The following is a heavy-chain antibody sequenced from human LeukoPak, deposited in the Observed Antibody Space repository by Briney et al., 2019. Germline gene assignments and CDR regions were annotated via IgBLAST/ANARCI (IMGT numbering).Heavy chain of an antibody. J-gene: IGHJ4*02. CDR2: ISGSGGST. V-gene: IGHV3-23*01. Sequence: GXXRLSCAASGFTFSSYAMSWVRQAPGKGLEWVSAISGSGGSTYYADSVKGRFTISRDNSKNTLYLQMNSLRAEDTAVYYCAKDHHSTSCTDYWGQGTLVTVSS. D-gene: IGHD2-2*01. CDR1: GFTFSSYA. CDR3: AKDHHSTSCTDY.